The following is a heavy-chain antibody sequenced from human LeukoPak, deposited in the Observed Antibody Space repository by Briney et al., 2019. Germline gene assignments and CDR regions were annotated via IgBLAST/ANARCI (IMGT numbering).Heavy chain of an antibody. D-gene: IGHD2-8*01. Sequence: GGPLRLSCVASGFTFSNYWMQWVRQVPGKGLVWVSRLNGDGTNIIYADSVKGRFTISRDNAENTLYLQMNSLRAEDTALYYCARSQSGVFDVWGQGTMVTVSS. V-gene: IGHV3-74*01. CDR3: ARSQSGVFDV. CDR2: LNGDGTNI. CDR1: GFTFSNYW. J-gene: IGHJ3*01.